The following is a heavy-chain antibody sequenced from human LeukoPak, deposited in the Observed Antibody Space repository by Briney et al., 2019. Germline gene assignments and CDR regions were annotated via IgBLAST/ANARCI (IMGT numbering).Heavy chain of an antibody. Sequence: ASVRVSCKTSGYRFTKYGISWVRQAPGQGLEWMGWINPADGNTTSARKFRGRLIMTTDTSTNTAHMEMRGLRSDDTAVYYCARKLVFDYWGQGTLVSVSS. J-gene: IGHJ4*02. CDR1: GYRFTKYG. CDR3: ARKLVFDY. V-gene: IGHV1-18*04. CDR2: INPADGNT.